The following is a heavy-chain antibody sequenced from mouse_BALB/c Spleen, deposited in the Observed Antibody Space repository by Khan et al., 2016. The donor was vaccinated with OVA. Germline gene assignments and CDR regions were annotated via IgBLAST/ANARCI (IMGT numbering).Heavy chain of an antibody. Sequence: EVQLQESGPGLVKPSQSLSLTCTVTGYSITSDYAWKWIRQFPGNKLEWMGYISYSDNTSYNPSLKSRISITRDTSKNQFFLQLNSVTTEDTATYYCARMKHNYVYWYVDVWGAGTTVTVSS. CDR3: ARMKHNYVYWYVDV. J-gene: IGHJ1*01. V-gene: IGHV3-2*02. D-gene: IGHD1-2*01. CDR1: GYSITSDYA. CDR2: ISYSDNT.